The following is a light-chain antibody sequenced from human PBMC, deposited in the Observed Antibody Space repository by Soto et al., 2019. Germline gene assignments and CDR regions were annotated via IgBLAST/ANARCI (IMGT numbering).Light chain of an antibody. CDR1: SSNIGTGYD. CDR3: LSYDSSLSGVV. CDR2: GNS. Sequence: QSVLTQPPSVSGAPGQRVTISCTGSSSNIGTGYDVHWYQQLPGTAPKLLIYGNSNRPSGVPDRFSGSKSGILASLAITGLQAEDEADYYCLSYDSSLSGVVFGGGTKLTVL. V-gene: IGLV1-40*01. J-gene: IGLJ2*01.